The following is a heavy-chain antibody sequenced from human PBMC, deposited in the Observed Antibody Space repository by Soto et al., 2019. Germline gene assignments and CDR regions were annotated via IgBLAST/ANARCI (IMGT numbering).Heavy chain of an antibody. CDR3: ATYCSGGSCFATSGG. D-gene: IGHD2-15*01. CDR1: GYTFTGYY. V-gene: IGHV1-2*02. Sequence: ASVKVSCKASGYTFTGYYMHWVRQAPGQGLEWMGWINPNSGGTNYAQKFQGRVTMTRDTSISTAYMELSRLRSDDTAVYYCATYCSGGSCFATSGGWGQGTLVTVS. CDR2: INPNSGGT. J-gene: IGHJ4*02.